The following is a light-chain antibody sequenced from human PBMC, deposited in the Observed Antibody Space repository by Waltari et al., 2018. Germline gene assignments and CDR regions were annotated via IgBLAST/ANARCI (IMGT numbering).Light chain of an antibody. CDR1: ESVGTD. Sequence: EIVMTQSPVTMSVSPGAGVTISCTASESVGTDVAWYRHKPGQPPRLLIYFGSTRATGVPARISGSGSGTDFSLTISSLESEDFAFYYCQQSRQWPRRTFGQGTKLE. J-gene: IGKJ2*01. V-gene: IGKV3D-15*01. CDR2: FGS. CDR3: QQSRQWPRRT.